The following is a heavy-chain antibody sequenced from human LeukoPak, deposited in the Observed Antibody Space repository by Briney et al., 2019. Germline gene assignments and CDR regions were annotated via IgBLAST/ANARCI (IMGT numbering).Heavy chain of an antibody. V-gene: IGHV3-7*05. CDR1: GFTFSSYW. CDR3: ARIPKGSGWTFDY. D-gene: IGHD6-19*01. J-gene: IGHJ4*02. Sequence: GGSLRLSCAASGFTFSSYWMSWVRQAPGKGLERVANIKQDGSEKYYVDSVKGRFTISRDNAKNSLYMQMNSLRAEDTAVYYCARIPKGSGWTFDYWGQGTLVTVSS. CDR2: IKQDGSEK.